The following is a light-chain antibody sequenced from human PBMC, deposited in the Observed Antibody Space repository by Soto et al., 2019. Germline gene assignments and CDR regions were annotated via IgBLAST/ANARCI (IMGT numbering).Light chain of an antibody. CDR3: QHSYNTPRA. V-gene: IGKV1-39*01. Sequence: DVQMTQSPSSLSASVGDRVTITCRASQSISRYLIWYQQKPGKAPNLLIYDASTVQSGVPSRFSGSGSGTNFTLTISRLQSEYFATYYCQHSYNTPRAFGQGTKVEIK. CDR2: DAS. J-gene: IGKJ1*01. CDR1: QSISRY.